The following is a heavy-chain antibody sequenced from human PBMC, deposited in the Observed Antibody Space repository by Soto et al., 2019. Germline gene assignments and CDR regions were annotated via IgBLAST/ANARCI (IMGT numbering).Heavy chain of an antibody. V-gene: IGHV3-72*01. CDR2: TRNKANSYTT. CDR3: VRGYYYDSSGYLGDAFDI. Sequence: PGGSLRLSCAVSGFTFSDHYMDWVRQAPGKGLEWVGRTRNKANSYTTDYAASVKGRFTISRDDSKNSLSLQMNRLKTEDTAMYYCVRGYYYDSSGYLGDAFDIWGQGTMVTVSS. CDR1: GFTFSDHY. D-gene: IGHD3-22*01. J-gene: IGHJ3*02.